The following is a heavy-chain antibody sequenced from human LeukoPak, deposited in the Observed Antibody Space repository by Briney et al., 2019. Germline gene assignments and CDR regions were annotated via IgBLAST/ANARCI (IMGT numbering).Heavy chain of an antibody. CDR1: GFTFTSSA. CDR2: IVVGSGNT. Sequence: SVKVSCKASGFTFTSSAMQWVRQARGQRLEWIGWIVVGSGNTNYAQKFQERVTITRDMSTSTAYMELSSLRSEDTAVYYCAAEPDAEITGTTSFDYWGQGTLVTVSS. CDR3: AAEPDAEITGTTSFDY. V-gene: IGHV1-58*02. D-gene: IGHD1-7*01. J-gene: IGHJ4*02.